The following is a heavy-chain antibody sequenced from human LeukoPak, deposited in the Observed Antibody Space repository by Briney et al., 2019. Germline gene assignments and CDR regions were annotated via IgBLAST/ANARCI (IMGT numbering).Heavy chain of an antibody. CDR1: GFTFSSYA. D-gene: IGHD5-12*01. V-gene: IGHV3-23*01. CDR3: ARDKIQWLRYSYFDY. CDR2: ISGSGGSI. Sequence: GGSLRLSCAASGFTFSSYAMSWVRQAPGKGLEWVSGISGSGGSIYYADAVKGRFTISRDDAKNTLYLQMNSLRADDTAVYFCARDKIQWLRYSYFDYWGQGVLVTVSS. J-gene: IGHJ4*02.